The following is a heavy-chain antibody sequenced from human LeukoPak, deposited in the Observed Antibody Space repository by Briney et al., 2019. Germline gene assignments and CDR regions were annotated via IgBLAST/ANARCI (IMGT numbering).Heavy chain of an antibody. CDR1: GGSISSYY. J-gene: IGHJ5*02. V-gene: IGHV4-59*08. CDR2: IYYSGST. D-gene: IGHD6-6*01. Sequence: SETLSLTCTVSGGSISSYYWSWIRQPPGKGLEWIGYIYYSGSTYYNPSLKSRVTISVDTSKNQFSLKLSSVTAADTAVYYCARQPYSSSSRWFDPWGQGTLVTVSS. CDR3: ARQPYSSSSRWFDP.